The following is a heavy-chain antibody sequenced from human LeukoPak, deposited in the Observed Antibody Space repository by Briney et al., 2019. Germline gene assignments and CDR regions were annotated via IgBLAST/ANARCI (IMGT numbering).Heavy chain of an antibody. J-gene: IGHJ4*02. CDR1: GFTFSSYA. CDR2: ISYDGSNK. D-gene: IGHD3-22*01. CDR3: ARDPLYYDSSQLLY. Sequence: PGGSLRLSCAASGFTFSSYAMHWVRQAPGKELEWVAVISYDGSNKYYADSVKGRFTISRDNSKNTLYLQMNSLRAEDTAVYYCARDPLYYDSSQLLYWGQGTLVTVSS. V-gene: IGHV3-30-3*01.